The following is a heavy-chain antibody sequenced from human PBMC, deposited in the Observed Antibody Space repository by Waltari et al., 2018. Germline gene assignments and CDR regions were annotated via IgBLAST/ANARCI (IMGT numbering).Heavy chain of an antibody. J-gene: IGHJ5*02. CDR1: GGTFSSYA. V-gene: IGHV1-69*12. D-gene: IGHD3-3*01. CDR3: ARGSDFWSGYKFDP. Sequence: QVQLVQAGAEVKKPGSSVKVSCKASGGTFSSYAISWVRQAPGQGLEWMGGIIPIFGTANYAQKFQGRVTITADEPTSTAYMELSSLRSEDTAVYYCARGSDFWSGYKFDPWGQGTLVTVSS. CDR2: IIPIFGTA.